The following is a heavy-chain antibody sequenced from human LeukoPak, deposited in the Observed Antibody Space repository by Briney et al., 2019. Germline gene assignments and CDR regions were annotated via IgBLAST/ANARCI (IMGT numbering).Heavy chain of an antibody. CDR2: MNPNSGNT. CDR3: ARGPRSGHDY. CDR1: GDTFTIYD. J-gene: IGHJ4*02. D-gene: IGHD5-12*01. Sequence: GASVKVSCKASGDTFTIYDINWVRQATGQGLEWMGWMNPNSGNTGYAQKFQGRVTITRNTSISTAYMELSSLRSEDTAVYYCARGPRSGHDYWGQGTLVTVSS. V-gene: IGHV1-8*03.